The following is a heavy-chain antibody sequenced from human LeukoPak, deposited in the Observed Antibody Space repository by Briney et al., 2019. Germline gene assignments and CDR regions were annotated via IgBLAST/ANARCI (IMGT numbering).Heavy chain of an antibody. CDR1: GYSFTTYW. D-gene: IGHD6-19*01. J-gene: IGHJ4*02. CDR2: IYPGDFET. Sequence: GESLQISCQASGYSFTTYWIGWVRQMPGKGLEWMGIIYPGDFETTYSPSFQGQVTITADKSISTAYLQWSSLKASDNAMYYCARQRRSSGWPNDYWGQGTLVTVSS. CDR3: ARQRRSSGWPNDY. V-gene: IGHV5-51*01.